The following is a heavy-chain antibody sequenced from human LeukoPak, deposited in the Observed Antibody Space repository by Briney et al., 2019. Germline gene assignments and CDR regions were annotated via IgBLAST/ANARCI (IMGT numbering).Heavy chain of an antibody. CDR2: ISSSSSYI. CDR1: YS. D-gene: IGHD4-23*01. Sequence: YSMNWVRQAPGKGLEWVSSISSSSSYIYYADSVKGRFTISRDNAKNSLYLQMNSLRAEDTAVYYCARGNGGDYWGQGTLVTVSS. CDR3: ARGNGGDY. J-gene: IGHJ4*02. V-gene: IGHV3-21*01.